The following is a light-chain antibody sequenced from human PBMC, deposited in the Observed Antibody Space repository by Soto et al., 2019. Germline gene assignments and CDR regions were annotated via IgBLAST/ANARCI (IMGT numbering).Light chain of an antibody. V-gene: IGKV3-20*01. CDR1: QNVYINS. CDR3: QQYGGAPFT. CDR2: GPS. J-gene: IGKJ3*01. Sequence: EIVLTQSPRTLSLSPGESATLSCRASQNVYINSLAWFQQKPGQTPRLLIYGPSTRAAGVPDRFTGSGSGAEFGSTITSLEPEDFAMYYCQQYGGAPFTFGPGTRV.